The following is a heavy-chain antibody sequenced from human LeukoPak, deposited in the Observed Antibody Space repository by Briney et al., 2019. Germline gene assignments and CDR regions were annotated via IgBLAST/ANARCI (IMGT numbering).Heavy chain of an antibody. Sequence: SETLSLTCTVSGGSISSGGYYWSWIRQHPGKGLEWIGYIYYSGSTYYNPSLKSRVTISVDTSKNQFSLKLSSVTAADTAVYFCAKVTAYDILTGEYYFDYWGQGTLVTVSS. CDR1: GGSISSGGYY. CDR3: AKVTAYDILTGEYYFDY. CDR2: IYYSGST. J-gene: IGHJ4*02. D-gene: IGHD3-9*01. V-gene: IGHV4-31*03.